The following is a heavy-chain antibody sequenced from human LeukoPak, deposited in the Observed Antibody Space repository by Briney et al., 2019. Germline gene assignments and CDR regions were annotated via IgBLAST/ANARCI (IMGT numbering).Heavy chain of an antibody. D-gene: IGHD3-22*01. J-gene: IGHJ6*03. CDR2: IYSGGST. V-gene: IGHV3-53*01. CDR3: ARVANYYDSSAYFYMDV. Sequence: GGSLRLSCAASGFTVSSNYMSWVRQAPGKGLEWVSVIYSGGSTYYADSVKGRFTISRDNSKNTLYLQMNSLRAEDTAVYYCARVANYYDSSAYFYMDVWGRGTTVTVSS. CDR1: GFTVSSNY.